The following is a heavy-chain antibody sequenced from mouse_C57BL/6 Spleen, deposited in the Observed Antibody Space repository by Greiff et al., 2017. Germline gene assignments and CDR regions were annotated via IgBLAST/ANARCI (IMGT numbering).Heavy chain of an antibody. CDR2: INPGSGGT. V-gene: IGHV1-54*01. CDR3: ARGAGYYAMDY. CDR1: GYAFTNYL. Sequence: QVQLQQSGAELVRPGTSVKVSCKASGYAFTNYLIEWVKQRPGQGLEWIGVINPGSGGTNYNETFKGKATLTADNSSSTAYMQLSSLPSEDSAVYFCARGAGYYAMDYWGQGTSVTVSS. J-gene: IGHJ4*01.